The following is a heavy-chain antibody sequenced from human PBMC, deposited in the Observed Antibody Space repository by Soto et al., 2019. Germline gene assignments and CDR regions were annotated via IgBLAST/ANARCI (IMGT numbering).Heavy chain of an antibody. D-gene: IGHD3-9*01. Sequence: EVRLLESGGGLVQPGGSLRLSCAASGFTFTTFAMSWVRQTPGKGLEWVSVITSSGDHTSYADSVKDRFTISRDNSKNTLYLQMNSLGAEDTAVYYCAKVLDHSPTAYWGEWCQGTMVTVSS. CDR2: ITSSGDHT. V-gene: IGHV3-23*01. CDR1: GFTFTTFA. CDR3: AKVLDHSPTAYWGE. J-gene: IGHJ4*02.